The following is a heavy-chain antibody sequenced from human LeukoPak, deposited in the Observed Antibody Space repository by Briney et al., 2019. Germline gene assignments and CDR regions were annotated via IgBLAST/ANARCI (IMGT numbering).Heavy chain of an antibody. J-gene: IGHJ4*02. CDR3: ARDGGFRSSWGWDFDY. V-gene: IGHV3-33*01. D-gene: IGHD6-13*01. CDR1: GFTFSGYG. CDR2: IWYDGSNK. Sequence: GRSLRLSCAASGFTFSGYGMHWVRQAPGKGLEWVAVIWYDGSNKYYADSVKGRFTISRDNSKNTLYLQMNSLRAEDTAVYYCARDGGFRSSWGWDFDYWGQGTLVTVSS.